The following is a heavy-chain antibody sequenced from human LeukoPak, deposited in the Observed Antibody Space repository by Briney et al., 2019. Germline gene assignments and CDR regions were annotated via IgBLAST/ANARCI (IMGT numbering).Heavy chain of an antibody. Sequence: GGSLRLSCAASGFTFDDYAMHWVRQAPGKGLEWVSGISWNSGSIGYADSVKGRFTISRDNAKNSLYLQMNSLRAEDTALYYCATSSSSSSWGFDYWGQGTLVTVSS. CDR3: ATSSSSSSWGFDY. CDR1: GFTFDDYA. CDR2: ISWNSGSI. D-gene: IGHD6-6*01. V-gene: IGHV3-9*01. J-gene: IGHJ4*02.